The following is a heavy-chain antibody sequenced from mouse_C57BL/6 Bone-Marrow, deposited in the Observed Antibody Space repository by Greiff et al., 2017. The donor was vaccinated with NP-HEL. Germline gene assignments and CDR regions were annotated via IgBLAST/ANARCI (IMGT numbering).Heavy chain of an antibody. J-gene: IGHJ2*01. CDR2: IYPGDGDT. Sequence: QVQLQQSGPELVKPGASVKISCKASGYAFSSSWMNWVKQRPGKGLEWIGRIYPGDGDTNYNGKFKGKATLTADKSSSTAYMQLSSLTSEDSAVYFCARITTVVRRGYYFDYWGQGTTLTVSS. CDR3: ARITTVVRRGYYFDY. CDR1: GYAFSSSW. D-gene: IGHD1-1*01. V-gene: IGHV1-82*01.